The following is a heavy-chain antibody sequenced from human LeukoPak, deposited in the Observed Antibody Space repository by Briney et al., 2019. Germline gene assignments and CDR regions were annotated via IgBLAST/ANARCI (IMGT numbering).Heavy chain of an antibody. Sequence: SETLSLTCAVYGGSISSYYWSWIRQPAGKGLEWIGRIYTSGSTNYNPSLKSRVTMSVDTSKNQFSLKLSSVTAADTAVYYCARDRPHNWFDPWGQGTLVTVSS. CDR2: IYTSGST. D-gene: IGHD6-6*01. CDR3: ARDRPHNWFDP. CDR1: GGSISSYY. J-gene: IGHJ5*02. V-gene: IGHV4-4*07.